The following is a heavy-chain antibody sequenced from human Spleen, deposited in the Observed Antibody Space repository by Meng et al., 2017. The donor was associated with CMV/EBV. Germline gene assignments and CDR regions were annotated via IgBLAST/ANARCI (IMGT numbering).Heavy chain of an antibody. CDR2: IYSGGGT. V-gene: IGHV3-53*01. CDR1: GFTVNNNY. CDR3: TFPRLGVVY. Sequence: GESLKISCAASGFTVNNNYMSWVRQPPGKGLEWVSLIYSGGGTQYADSVKGRFTISRDNSKNTLYLQMNSLRAEDTAVYYRTFPRLGVVYWGQGTLVTVSS. J-gene: IGHJ4*02. D-gene: IGHD3-3*01.